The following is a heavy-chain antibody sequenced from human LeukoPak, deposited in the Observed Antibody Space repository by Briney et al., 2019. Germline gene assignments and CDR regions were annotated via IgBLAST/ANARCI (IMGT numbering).Heavy chain of an antibody. Sequence: PGGPLRLSCTASGFAFAEHGMSWVRQVPGKGLEWVSGINWSGRSTGYADPLRGRFTISRDNAKNSLYLQMDSLRAEDTALYYCARAPITSPFYFDYWGQGTLVTVSS. J-gene: IGHJ4*02. CDR2: INWSGRST. CDR1: GFAFAEHG. CDR3: ARAPITSPFYFDY. V-gene: IGHV3-20*04. D-gene: IGHD2-2*01.